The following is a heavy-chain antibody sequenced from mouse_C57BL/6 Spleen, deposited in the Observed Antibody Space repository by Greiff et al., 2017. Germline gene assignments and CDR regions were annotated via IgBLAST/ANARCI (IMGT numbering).Heavy chain of an antibody. Sequence: EVHLVESGGDLVKPGGSLKLSCAASGFTFSSYGMSWVRQTPDKRLEWVATISSGGSYTYYPDSVKGRFTISRDNAKNTLYLQMSSLKSEDTAMYYCARHYYYGSSYENAMDYWGQGTSVTVSS. D-gene: IGHD1-1*01. V-gene: IGHV5-6*01. CDR3: ARHYYYGSSYENAMDY. CDR1: GFTFSSYG. CDR2: ISSGGSYT. J-gene: IGHJ4*01.